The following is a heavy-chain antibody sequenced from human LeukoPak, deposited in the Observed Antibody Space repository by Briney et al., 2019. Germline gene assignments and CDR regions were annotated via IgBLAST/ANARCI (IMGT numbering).Heavy chain of an antibody. V-gene: IGHV4-59*01. CDR3: ARALSYYDSSVGY. CDR1: GGSISSYY. J-gene: IGHJ4*02. Sequence: PSETLSLTCTVSGGSISSYYWCWIRQPPGKGLEWIGYIYYSGSTNYNPSLKSRVTISVDTSKNQFSLKLSSVTAADTAVYYCARALSYYDSSVGYWGQGTLVTVST. CDR2: IYYSGST. D-gene: IGHD3-22*01.